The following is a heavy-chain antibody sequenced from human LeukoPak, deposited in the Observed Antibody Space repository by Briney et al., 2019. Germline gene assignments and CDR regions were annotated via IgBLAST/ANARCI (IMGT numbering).Heavy chain of an antibody. V-gene: IGHV2-5*02. CDR3: ALRGDGYAFDY. J-gene: IGHJ4*02. Sequence: SGPTLVNPTQTLTLTCTFSGFSLSTSGVGVGWIRQPPGKALEWLVLIYWDDDKRYSPSVMSRVTITKDTSKNQVVLTMTNMDPVDTATYYCALRGDGYAFDYWGQGTLATVSS. D-gene: IGHD5-24*01. CDR1: GFSLSTSGVG. CDR2: IYWDDDK.